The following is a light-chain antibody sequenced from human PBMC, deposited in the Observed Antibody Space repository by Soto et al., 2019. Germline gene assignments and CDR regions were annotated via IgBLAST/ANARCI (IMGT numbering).Light chain of an antibody. Sequence: DIQMTQSPSSLSASVGDRVTITCQASQYIRNYLNWYQQKPGKAPNLLIYDASNLRAGCASRFSGSESGTEFTFTISSLQPEDIATYYCQHYDHLPPLSCGGGTKVEIK. CDR1: QYIRNY. J-gene: IGKJ4*01. V-gene: IGKV1-33*01. CDR3: QHYDHLPPLS. CDR2: DAS.